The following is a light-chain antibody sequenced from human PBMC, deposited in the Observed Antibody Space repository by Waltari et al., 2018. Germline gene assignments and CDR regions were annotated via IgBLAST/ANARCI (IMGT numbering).Light chain of an antibody. J-gene: IGKJ1*01. Sequence: DIVMTQSPDCLAVSQGVRDTTNCRSIQSVSEPINSKQYLAWYRQKPGQPPKLLISWATDRGFEVPDLFSGSVSGSDFTLTISSLQAEDVAVYYWQQCYSVPPTFGPGTKVEIK. CDR1: QSVSEPINSKQY. CDR3: QQCYSVPPT. CDR2: WAT. V-gene: IGKV4-1*01.